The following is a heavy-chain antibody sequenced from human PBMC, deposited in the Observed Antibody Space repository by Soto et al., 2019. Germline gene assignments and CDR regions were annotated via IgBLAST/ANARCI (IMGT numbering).Heavy chain of an antibody. Sequence: TGGSLRLSCATSGFTFSAYAMSWVRQAPGKGLEWVSTISGSTGSTISGSGGSPYYADSVKGRFTISRDNSKNTLYLQMNSLRAEDTAVYYCARNFWSGYPPLGVDVWGQGTTVTVSS. V-gene: IGHV3-23*01. CDR1: GFTFSAYA. J-gene: IGHJ6*02. CDR2: ISGSTGSTISGSGGSP. D-gene: IGHD3-3*01. CDR3: ARNFWSGYPPLGVDV.